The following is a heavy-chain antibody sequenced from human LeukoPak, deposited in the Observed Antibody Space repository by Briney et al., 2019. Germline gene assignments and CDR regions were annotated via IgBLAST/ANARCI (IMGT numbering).Heavy chain of an antibody. CDR3: AKDRLTVTTWVDP. J-gene: IGHJ5*02. Sequence: PGGSLRLSCAASGFTFSRYWMHWVRQDPEKGLVWVSRISSDGSNIIYADSVKGRFTISRDNSKNTLYLQMNSLRAEDTAVYYCAKDRLTVTTWVDPWGQGTLVTVSS. CDR2: ISSDGSNI. V-gene: IGHV3-74*01. CDR1: GFTFSRYW. D-gene: IGHD4-17*01.